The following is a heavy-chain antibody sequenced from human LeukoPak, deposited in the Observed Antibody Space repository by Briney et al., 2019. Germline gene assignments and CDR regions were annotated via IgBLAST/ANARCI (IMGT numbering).Heavy chain of an antibody. V-gene: IGHV1-69*04. J-gene: IGHJ4*02. D-gene: IGHD3-9*01. CDR3: AKAPTGYAPEY. CDR2: IIPILGIT. CDR1: GGTFSSYA. Sequence: ASVKVSCKASGGTFSSYAISWVRQAPGQGLEWMGRIIPILGITNYAQKFHGRVMITADKSTTTAYMVLSSLRSEDTAVYYCAKAPTGYAPEYWGQGTPVTVSP.